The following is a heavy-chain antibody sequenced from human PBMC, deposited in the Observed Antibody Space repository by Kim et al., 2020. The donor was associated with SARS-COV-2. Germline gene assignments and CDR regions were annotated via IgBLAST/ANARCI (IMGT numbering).Heavy chain of an antibody. Sequence: GNVDKTYSRKFQGRVTLTSDTSASAAYMELSSLGSEDTAVYYCARSRSLDYWGQGTLVTVSS. V-gene: IGHV1-3*01. CDR2: GNVDK. CDR3: ARSRSLDY. D-gene: IGHD1-26*01. J-gene: IGHJ4*02.